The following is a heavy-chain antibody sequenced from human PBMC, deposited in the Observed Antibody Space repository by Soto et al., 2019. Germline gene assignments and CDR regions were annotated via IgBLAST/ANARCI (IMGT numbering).Heavy chain of an antibody. J-gene: IGHJ4*02. V-gene: IGHV3-33*01. CDR3: ARDLSGPLDY. CDR2: IWYDVSTK. Sequence: VGSLRLSCSASGFTFSNHAMHWVRQAPGKGLEWVASIWYDVSTKYYVDSVKGRFTISRDNSKNTLSLQMSSLKAEDTAVYYCARDLSGPLDYWGQGTLVTVSS. CDR1: GFTFSNHA. D-gene: IGHD1-1*01.